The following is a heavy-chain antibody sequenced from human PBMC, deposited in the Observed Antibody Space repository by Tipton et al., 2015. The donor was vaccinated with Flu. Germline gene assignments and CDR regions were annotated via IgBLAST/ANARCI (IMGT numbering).Heavy chain of an antibody. J-gene: IGHJ4*02. CDR2: IKQDGSEK. Sequence: SLRLSCAASGFTFSSYWMTWVRQAPGKGLEWVANIKQDGSEKYYVDSVKGRFTISRDNAKNSVYLQMNSLRAEDSAVYYCATGGYRFHYWGQGTLVTVSS. V-gene: IGHV3-7*03. CDR3: ATGGYRFHY. CDR1: GFTFSSYW. D-gene: IGHD5-18*01.